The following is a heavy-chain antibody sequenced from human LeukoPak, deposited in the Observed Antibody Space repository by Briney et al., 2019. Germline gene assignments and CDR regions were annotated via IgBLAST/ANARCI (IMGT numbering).Heavy chain of an antibody. J-gene: IGHJ3*02. CDR1: GFTFSSYW. CDR3: ARGGYYDSWGAFDI. Sequence: PGGSLRLSCAASGFTFSSYWMSWVRQAPGKGLEWVANIKQDGSEKYYVDSVKGRFTISRDNAKNSLYLQMNSLRAEDTAVHYCARGGYYDSWGAFDIWGQGTMVTVSS. CDR2: IKQDGSEK. V-gene: IGHV3-7*01. D-gene: IGHD3-22*01.